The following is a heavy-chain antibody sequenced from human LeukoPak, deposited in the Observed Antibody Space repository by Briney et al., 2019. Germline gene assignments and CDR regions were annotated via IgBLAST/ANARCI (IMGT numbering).Heavy chain of an antibody. CDR3: ARDSSVGYSYGYGDYYGMDV. V-gene: IGHV4-59*12. CDR2: IYYSGST. CDR1: GGSISSYY. D-gene: IGHD5-18*01. J-gene: IGHJ6*02. Sequence: SETLSLTCTVSGGSISSYYWSWIRQPPGKGLEWIGYIYYSGSTNYNPSLKSRVTMSVDTSKNQFSLKLSSVTAADTAVYYCARDSSVGYSYGYGDYYGMDVWGQGTTVTVSS.